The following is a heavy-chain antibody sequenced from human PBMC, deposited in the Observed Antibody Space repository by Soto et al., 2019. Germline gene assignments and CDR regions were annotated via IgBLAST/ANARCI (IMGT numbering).Heavy chain of an antibody. V-gene: IGHV3-21*01. CDR3: ARGCSSASCYYY. D-gene: IGHD2-2*01. CDR1: GFMFSSYT. CDR2: VSFRGDI. Sequence: AGSLRLSCTASGFMFSSYTMNWVRQAPGKGLEWVSSVSFRGDIYYADSLEGRFTISRDDAKNPLYLQMNSLRAEDTAVYYCARGCSSASCYYYWGQGTLVTVSS. J-gene: IGHJ4*02.